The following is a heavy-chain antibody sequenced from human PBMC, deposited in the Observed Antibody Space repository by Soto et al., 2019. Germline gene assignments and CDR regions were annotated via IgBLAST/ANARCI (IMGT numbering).Heavy chain of an antibody. V-gene: IGHV5-51*01. CDR1: GYSFTSYW. D-gene: IGHD4-17*01. J-gene: IGHJ4*02. CDR3: AKWDDYAIDY. Sequence: PGESLKISWKGSGYSFTSYWIGWVRQMPGKGLEWMGIIYPGDSNTKYSPSFQGQVTISADKSISTAYLQWSSLKASDSAMYYCAKWDDYAIDYWGQGTLVTVSS. CDR2: IYPGDSNT.